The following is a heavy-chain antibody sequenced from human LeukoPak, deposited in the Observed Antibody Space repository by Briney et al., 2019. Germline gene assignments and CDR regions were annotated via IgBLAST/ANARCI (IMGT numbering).Heavy chain of an antibody. CDR1: GDSVNGFY. CDR3: AKWDANKMSFYY. V-gene: IGHV4-59*02. J-gene: IGHJ4*02. Sequence: SETLSLTCTVSGDSVNGFYGNWIRQPPGRGREWSGFASSNGDTAYNSSLKSRLTMSVDTSKEQFSLRLSSVTAADTAVYYCAKWDANKMSFYYWGQGTLVTVSS. CDR2: ASSNGDT. D-gene: IGHD1-26*01.